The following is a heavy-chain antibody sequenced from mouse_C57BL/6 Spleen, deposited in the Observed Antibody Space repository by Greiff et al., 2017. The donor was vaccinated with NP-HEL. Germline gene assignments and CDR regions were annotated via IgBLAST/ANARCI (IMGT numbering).Heavy chain of an antibody. V-gene: IGHV14-2*01. CDR2: IDPEDGET. CDR3: VRWIVATDYAMDY. J-gene: IGHJ4*01. D-gene: IGHD1-1*01. Sequence: VQLQQSGAELVKPGASVKLSCTASGFNIKDYYMHWVKQRTEQGLEWIGRIDPEDGETKYAPKFQGKATITADTSSNTAYLQLSSLTSADTAVYYCVRWIVATDYAMDYWGQGTSVTVSS. CDR1: GFNIKDYY.